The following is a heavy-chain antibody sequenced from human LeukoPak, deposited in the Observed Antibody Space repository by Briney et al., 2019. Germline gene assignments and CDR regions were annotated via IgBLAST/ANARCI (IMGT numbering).Heavy chain of an antibody. J-gene: IGHJ6*02. CDR2: ISYDGSNK. CDR1: GFTFSSYA. Sequence: GGSLRLSCAASGFTFSSYAMHWVRQAPGKGLEWVAVISYDGSNKYYADSVKGRFTISRDNSKNTLYLQMNSLRAEDTAVYYCARDTEDIVVVPAATNDYYYYGMDVWGQGTTVTVSS. CDR3: ARDTEDIVVVPAATNDYYYYGMDV. V-gene: IGHV3-30-3*01. D-gene: IGHD2-2*01.